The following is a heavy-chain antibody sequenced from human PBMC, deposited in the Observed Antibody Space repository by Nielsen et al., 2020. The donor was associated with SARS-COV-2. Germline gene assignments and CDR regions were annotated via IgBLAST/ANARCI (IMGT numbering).Heavy chain of an antibody. D-gene: IGHD3-3*01. Sequence: SETLSLTCAVYGGSFSDYHWTWIRQPPAKGLEWIGEISRSGGTNYNPSLQSRVTISEDTSKNQFSLQLHSVTAADTAVYYCARAIRITIFGVVGWFDPWGQGTLVTVSS. J-gene: IGHJ5*02. V-gene: IGHV4-34*01. CDR3: ARAIRITIFGVVGWFDP. CDR2: ISRSGGT. CDR1: GGSFSDYH.